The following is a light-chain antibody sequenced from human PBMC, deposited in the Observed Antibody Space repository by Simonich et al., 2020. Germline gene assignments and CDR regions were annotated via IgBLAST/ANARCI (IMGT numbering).Light chain of an antibody. Sequence: QSALTQPASVSGSPGQSITISCTGTSSDVGGYNSVSWSQQHPGKAPKLMIYDVSKRPSGVSNRFSGSKSGNTASLTISGLQAEDEADYYCSSYTSSSTFVFGGGTKLTVL. CDR1: SSDVGGYNS. CDR2: DVS. CDR3: SSYTSSSTFV. V-gene: IGLV2-14*01. J-gene: IGLJ3*02.